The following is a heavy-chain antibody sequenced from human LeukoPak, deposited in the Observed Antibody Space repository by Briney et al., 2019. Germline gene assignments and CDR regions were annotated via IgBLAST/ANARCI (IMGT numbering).Heavy chain of an antibody. V-gene: IGHV3-23*01. Sequence: GGSLRLSCAASGFTFTNYAMSWVRQAPGKGLDFVSSISNSGETTNYADSVKGRFTISRDNSKNTLYLQMNSLRAEDTAVYYCAKEKLTAPYYGMDVWGQGTTVTVSS. D-gene: IGHD5-24*01. CDR3: AKEKLTAPYYGMDV. CDR1: GFTFTNYA. J-gene: IGHJ6*02. CDR2: ISNSGETT.